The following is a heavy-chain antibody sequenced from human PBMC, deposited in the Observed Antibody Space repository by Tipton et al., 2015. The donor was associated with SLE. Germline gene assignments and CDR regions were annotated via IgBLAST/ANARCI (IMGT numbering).Heavy chain of an antibody. CDR1: GGSISSSSYY. CDR3: ARSGFFDY. CDR2: IYYSGST. J-gene: IGHJ4*02. Sequence: LSLTCTVSGGSISSSSYYWGWIRQPPGKGLEWIGSIYYSGSTYYNPSLKSRVTISVDTSKNQFSLKLSSVTAADTAVYYCARSGFFDYWGQGTLVTVSS. V-gene: IGHV4-39*07.